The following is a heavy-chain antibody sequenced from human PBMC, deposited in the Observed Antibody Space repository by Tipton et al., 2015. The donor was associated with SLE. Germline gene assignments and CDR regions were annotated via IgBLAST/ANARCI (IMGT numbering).Heavy chain of an antibody. V-gene: IGHV4-61*10. J-gene: IGHJ4*02. Sequence: LSLTCTVSGGSISSGSYYWSWIRQPAGKGLEWIGYIHYSGSTYYNPSLKSRGTISVDTSSSQFALKMNSVTAADTAVYYCARGDTVTTAFDYWGQGTLVTVSS. CDR3: ARGDTVTTAFDY. D-gene: IGHD4-17*01. CDR2: IHYSGST. CDR1: GGSISSGSYY.